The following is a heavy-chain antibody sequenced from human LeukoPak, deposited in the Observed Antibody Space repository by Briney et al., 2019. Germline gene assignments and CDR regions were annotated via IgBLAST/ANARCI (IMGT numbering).Heavy chain of an antibody. Sequence: GGSLRLSCAASGFTFSTYAMSWVRQAPGKGLEWVSAISGSGGYTYYADSVKGRFTISRDNAKNSLYLQMNSLRAEDTAVYYCARDLYRIVVVPHYFDYWGQGTLVTVSS. J-gene: IGHJ4*02. V-gene: IGHV3-23*01. CDR2: ISGSGGYT. D-gene: IGHD3-22*01. CDR1: GFTFSTYA. CDR3: ARDLYRIVVVPHYFDY.